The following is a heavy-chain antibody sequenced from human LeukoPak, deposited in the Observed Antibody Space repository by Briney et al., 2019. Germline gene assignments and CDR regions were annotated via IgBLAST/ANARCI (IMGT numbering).Heavy chain of an antibody. CDR1: GFTFGSYW. Sequence: GGSLRLSCAASGFTFGSYWMSWVRQAPGKGLEWVANIKQDGSEKYYVDSVKGRFTISRDNAKNSLYLQTNSLRAEDTAVYYCARGVGAAGEYYFDYWGQGTLVTVSS. CDR2: IKQDGSEK. D-gene: IGHD1-26*01. V-gene: IGHV3-7*01. J-gene: IGHJ4*02. CDR3: ARGVGAAGEYYFDY.